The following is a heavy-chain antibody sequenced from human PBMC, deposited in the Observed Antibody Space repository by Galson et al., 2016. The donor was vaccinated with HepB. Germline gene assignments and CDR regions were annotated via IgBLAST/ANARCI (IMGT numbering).Heavy chain of an antibody. CDR1: GFDFSDYA. J-gene: IGHJ5*02. D-gene: IGHD3-10*01. Sequence: SLRLSCAGSGFDFSDYAMHWVRQTPGKGLEWVAVLSYDGVNKYYADSVKGRFTISRDNSKNTLFLQMNSLRAEDTALYYCARVGTKHTYGFSSSDHWSRGTLVTVSS. CDR3: ARVGTKHTYGFSSSDH. V-gene: IGHV3-30-3*01. CDR2: LSYDGVNK.